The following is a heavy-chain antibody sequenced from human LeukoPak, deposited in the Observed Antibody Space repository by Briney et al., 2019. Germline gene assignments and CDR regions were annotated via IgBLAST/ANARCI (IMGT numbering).Heavy chain of an antibody. D-gene: IGHD6-19*01. J-gene: IGHJ4*02. CDR3: ARDLGYSSGHPFDY. CDR1: GFTFSNAW. CDR2: IKRKTDGGTT. Sequence: GGSLRLSCAASGFTFSNAWMSWVRQAPGKGLEWVGRIKRKTDGGTTEYAAPVKGRFTISRDDSKNTLYLQMNSLRAEDTAVYYCARDLGYSSGHPFDYWGQGTLVTVSS. V-gene: IGHV3-15*01.